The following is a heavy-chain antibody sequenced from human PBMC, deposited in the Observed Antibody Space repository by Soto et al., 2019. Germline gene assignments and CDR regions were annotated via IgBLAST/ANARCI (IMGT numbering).Heavy chain of an antibody. V-gene: IGHV3-15*01. CDR3: TTHTMIVVVMGAGGY. CDR1: GFSFSYAW. J-gene: IGHJ4*02. CDR2: VKTKIDGGTS. D-gene: IGHD3-22*01. Sequence: PGGSLRLSCAASGFSFSYAWMSWVRQAPGKGLEWVGRVKTKIDGGTSDYAAPVKGRFTISRDDSKRVVFLQMNSLKTEDTAVYYCTTHTMIVVVMGAGGYWGQVTLVTVSS.